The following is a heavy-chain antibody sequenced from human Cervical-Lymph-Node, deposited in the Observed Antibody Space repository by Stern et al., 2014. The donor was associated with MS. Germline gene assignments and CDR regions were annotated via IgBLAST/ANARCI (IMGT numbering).Heavy chain of an antibody. V-gene: IGHV3-7*01. CDR1: GFMFSGYW. D-gene: IGHD3-9*01. Sequence: EVQLVESGGGLVQPGGSLKLSCAASGFMFSGYWMSWVRQAPGKGLEWVANIKEDGSEKYYVASVKGRFTISRDNAKNSLYLQMNSLRAEDTAVYYCARDVSGPHDISVGGQGTLVTVFS. CDR3: ARDVSGPHDISV. CDR2: IKEDGSEK. J-gene: IGHJ4*02.